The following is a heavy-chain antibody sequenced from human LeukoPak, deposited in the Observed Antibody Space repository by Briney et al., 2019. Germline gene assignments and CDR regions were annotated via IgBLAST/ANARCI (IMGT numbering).Heavy chain of an antibody. CDR2: INKDGGEK. CDR1: GFTFSSYA. Sequence: GGSLRLSCAASGFTFSSYAMNWVRQAPGKGLEWVANINKDGGEKYYVDSVKGRFTISRDNAKNSLYLQMNSLRADDTAVYYCVKDPPPRYSGSPPAYWGQGTLVTVSS. V-gene: IGHV3-7*03. J-gene: IGHJ4*02. D-gene: IGHD1-26*01. CDR3: VKDPPPRYSGSPPAY.